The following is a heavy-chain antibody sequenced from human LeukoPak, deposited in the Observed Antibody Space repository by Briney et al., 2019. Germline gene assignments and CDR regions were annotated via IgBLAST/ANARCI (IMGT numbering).Heavy chain of an antibody. D-gene: IGHD3-22*01. CDR2: INHSGST. CDR3: ARRPRGYYYDSSGYYYPSYFDY. J-gene: IGHJ4*02. CDR1: GGSFSGYY. V-gene: IGHV4-34*01. Sequence: SETLSLTCAVYGGSFSGYYWSWIRQPPGKGLEWIGEINHSGSTNYNPSLKSRVTISVDTSKNQFSLKLSSVTAAGTAVYYCARRPRGYYYDSSGYYYPSYFDYWGQGTLVTVSS.